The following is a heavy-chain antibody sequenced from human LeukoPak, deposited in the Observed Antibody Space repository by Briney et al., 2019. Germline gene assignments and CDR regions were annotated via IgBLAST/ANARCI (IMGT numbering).Heavy chain of an antibody. J-gene: IGHJ4*02. CDR2: ISWNSGSI. V-gene: IGHV3-9*03. D-gene: IGHD3-3*01. CDR1: GFTFDDYA. Sequence: GGSLRLSCAASGFTFDDYAMLWVRQAPGKGLEWVSGISWNSGSIGYADSVKGRFTISRDNAKNSLYLQMNSLRAEDMALYYCAKSTIHDFWSARTPYYFDYWGQGTLVTVSS. CDR3: AKSTIHDFWSARTPYYFDY.